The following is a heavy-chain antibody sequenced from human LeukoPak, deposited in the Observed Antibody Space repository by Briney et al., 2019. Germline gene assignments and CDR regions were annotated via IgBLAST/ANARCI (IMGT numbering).Heavy chain of an antibody. V-gene: IGHV4-4*07. CDR2: IYSSGST. CDR3: ARTSARGAQFDY. Sequence: SETLSLTCSVSGGSISSYYWSCIRQPAGKGLEWIGRIYSSGSTNYTPSLKTRVTMSLDTSKNQFSLNLTTVTAADTAVYYCARTSARGAQFDYWGQGTLVTVSS. J-gene: IGHJ4*02. D-gene: IGHD3-10*01. CDR1: GGSISSYY.